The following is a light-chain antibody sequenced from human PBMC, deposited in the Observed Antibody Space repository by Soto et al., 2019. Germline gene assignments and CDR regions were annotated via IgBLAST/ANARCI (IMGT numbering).Light chain of an antibody. V-gene: IGKV1-17*03. CDR3: LQHNSYPLT. CDR1: QGISHY. J-gene: IGKJ4*01. CDR2: GAS. Sequence: DIQMTQSPSAMSASVGDRVTITCRASQGISHYLAWFQLKPGKVPKRLIYGASSLQSGVPSRFSGSGSGTDFTLTISSLQPEDSATYYCLQHNSYPLTFGGGTKVEIK.